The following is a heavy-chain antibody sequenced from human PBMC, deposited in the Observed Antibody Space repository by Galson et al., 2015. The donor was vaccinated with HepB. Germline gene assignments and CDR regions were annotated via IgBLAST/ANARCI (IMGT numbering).Heavy chain of an antibody. J-gene: IGHJ6*04. V-gene: IGHV3-48*02. CDR1: GFTFSSYS. CDR2: ISSSSSTI. D-gene: IGHD3-22*01. Sequence: SLRLSCAASGFTFSSYSMNWVRQAPGKGLEWVSYISSSSSTIYYADSVKGRFTISRDNAKNSLYLQMNSLRDEDTAVYYCARDPPGWLLTSLISMDVWGKGTTVTVSS. CDR3: ARDPPGWLLTSLISMDV.